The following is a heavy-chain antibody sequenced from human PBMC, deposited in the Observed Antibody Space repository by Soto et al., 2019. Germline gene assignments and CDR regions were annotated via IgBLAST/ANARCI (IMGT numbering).Heavy chain of an antibody. D-gene: IGHD3-22*01. J-gene: IGHJ4*02. Sequence: PGGSLRLSCAASGFTFSSYGMHWVRQAPGKGLEWVAVIWYDGSNKYYADSVKGRFTISRDNSKNTLYLQMNSLRAEDTAVYYCARGLYYYDSRGYWGYWGQGTLVTVSS. CDR1: GFTFSSYG. CDR2: IWYDGSNK. CDR3: ARGLYYYDSRGYWGY. V-gene: IGHV3-33*01.